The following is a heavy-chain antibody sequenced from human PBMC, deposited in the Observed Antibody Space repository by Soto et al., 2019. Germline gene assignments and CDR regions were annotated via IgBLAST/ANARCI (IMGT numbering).Heavy chain of an antibody. Sequence: SETLSLTCTVSGGSISSGDYYWSWIRQPPGKGLEWIGYIYYSGSTYYNPSLKSRVTISVDASKNQFSLKLSSVTAADTAVYYCARAPPLKYTYGLRGAFDIWGQGTMVTVSS. CDR2: IYYSGST. V-gene: IGHV4-30-4*01. D-gene: IGHD5-18*01. CDR3: ARAPPLKYTYGLRGAFDI. CDR1: GGSISSGDYY. J-gene: IGHJ3*02.